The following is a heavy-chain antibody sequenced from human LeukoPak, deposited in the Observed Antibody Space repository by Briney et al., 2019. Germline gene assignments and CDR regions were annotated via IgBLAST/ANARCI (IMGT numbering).Heavy chain of an antibody. V-gene: IGHV3-21*01. CDR2: ISSGSSYT. D-gene: IGHD3-3*01. CDR3: AKDRLEWLLSSDY. Sequence: PGGSLRLSCAVSGFTFSSYSMNWVRQAPGKGLEWVSFISSGSSYTYYADSVKGRFTISRDNAKNSLYLQMNSLRVEDTAVYYCAKDRLEWLLSSDYWGQGTLVTVSS. CDR1: GFTFSSYS. J-gene: IGHJ4*02.